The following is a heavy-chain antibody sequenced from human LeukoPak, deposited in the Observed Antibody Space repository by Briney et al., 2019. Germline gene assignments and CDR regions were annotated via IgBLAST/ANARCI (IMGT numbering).Heavy chain of an antibody. CDR2: IIPIFGTA. J-gene: IGHJ4*02. CDR3: ASILHYYDSSGYYADY. Sequence: SVKVSCKASGGTFSSYTISWVRQAPGQGLEWMGRIIPIFGTANYAQKFQGRVTITADESTSTAYMELSSLRSEDTAVYYCASILHYYDSSGYYADYWGQGTLVTVSS. V-gene: IGHV1-69*13. CDR1: GGTFSSYT. D-gene: IGHD3-22*01.